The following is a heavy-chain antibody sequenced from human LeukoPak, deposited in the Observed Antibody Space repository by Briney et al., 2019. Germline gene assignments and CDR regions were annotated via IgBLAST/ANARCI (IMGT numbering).Heavy chain of an antibody. J-gene: IGHJ4*02. V-gene: IGHV1-18*01. D-gene: IGHD5-12*01. Sequence: ASVKVSCKASGGTFNSYAISWVRQAPGQGLGWMGWISVYNGNTNYAQKLQGRVTMTTDTSTSTAYMELRSLRSDDTAVYYCARDLVNSGYDYVRDATGDYWGQGTLVTVSS. CDR1: GGTFNSYA. CDR2: ISVYNGNT. CDR3: ARDLVNSGYDYVRDATGDY.